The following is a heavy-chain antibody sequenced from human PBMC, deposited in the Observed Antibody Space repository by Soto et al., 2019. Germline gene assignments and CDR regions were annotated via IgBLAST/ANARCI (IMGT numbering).Heavy chain of an antibody. CDR3: ARSSSWYDY. Sequence: PSETLSLTCTVSGGSMNAYYWSWIRQSPGTPGKGLEWIGYIYYSGSTSYNPSLKSRVSISVDTSKNKFSLNLSSVTAADTAVYYCARSSSWYDYWGQGTLVTVSS. J-gene: IGHJ4*02. CDR2: IYYSGST. D-gene: IGHD6-13*01. CDR1: GGSMNAYY. V-gene: IGHV4-59*01.